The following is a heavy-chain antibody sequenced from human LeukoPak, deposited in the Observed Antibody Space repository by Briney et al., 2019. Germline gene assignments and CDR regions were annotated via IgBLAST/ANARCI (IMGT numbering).Heavy chain of an antibody. CDR3: ARVSGTIRVWPQPFGDGMDV. J-gene: IGHJ6*02. V-gene: IGHV3-23*01. Sequence: GGSLRLSCAASRFTFNSYVMSWVRQAPGKGLECVSAISGSGRSTYYADSVKGRFTISRDNSKNTLYLQMNSLRAEDTAVYYCARVSGTIRVWPQPFGDGMDVWGQGTTVTVSS. CDR1: RFTFNSYV. D-gene: IGHD3-10*01. CDR2: ISGSGRST.